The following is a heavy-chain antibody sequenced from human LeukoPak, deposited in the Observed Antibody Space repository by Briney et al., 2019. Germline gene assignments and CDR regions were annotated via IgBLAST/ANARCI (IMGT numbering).Heavy chain of an antibody. Sequence: GGSLRLSCAASGFTFSSYEMNWVRQAPGKGLEWVSYISRSGSTIYYADSVKGRFTISRDNAKNSLYLQMNSLRAEDTAVYYCARASGLGIVVVPAAMDYWGQGTLVTVSS. J-gene: IGHJ4*02. CDR3: ARASGLGIVVVPAAMDY. V-gene: IGHV3-48*03. D-gene: IGHD2-2*03. CDR2: ISRSGSTI. CDR1: GFTFSSYE.